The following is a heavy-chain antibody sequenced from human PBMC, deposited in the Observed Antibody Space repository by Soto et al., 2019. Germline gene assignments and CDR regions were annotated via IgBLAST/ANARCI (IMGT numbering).Heavy chain of an antibody. Sequence: QVQLVESGGGVVQPGRSLRLSCAASGFTFSSYGMHWVRQAPGKGLEWVAVISYDGSNKYYADSVKGRFTISRDNSKNTLYLQMNSLRAEDTAVYYCAKMEDGNYSYGMDVWGQGTTVTVSS. D-gene: IGHD1-1*01. V-gene: IGHV3-30*18. CDR3: AKMEDGNYSYGMDV. CDR2: ISYDGSNK. CDR1: GFTFSSYG. J-gene: IGHJ6*02.